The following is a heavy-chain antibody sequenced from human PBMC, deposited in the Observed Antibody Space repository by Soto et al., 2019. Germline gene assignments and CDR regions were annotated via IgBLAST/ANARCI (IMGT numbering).Heavy chain of an antibody. J-gene: IGHJ5*02. CDR3: AKDGVIGFPPLYNWFDA. CDR1: GYPLTASY. V-gene: IGHV1-2*02. D-gene: IGHD2-21*01. CDR2: ISPKNGNT. Sequence: ASVKVSARAPGYPLTASYSHWVRQPLGQGLEWMGWISPKNGNTKYGQKFQGRLTMTTDTSTSTAYMELSRLQSDDTAVYCCAKDGVIGFPPLYNWFDAWGQGVLVTVSS.